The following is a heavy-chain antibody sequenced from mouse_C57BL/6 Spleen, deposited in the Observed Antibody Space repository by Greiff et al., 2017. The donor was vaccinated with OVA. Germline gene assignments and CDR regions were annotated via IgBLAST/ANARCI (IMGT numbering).Heavy chain of an antibody. CDR3: ARYDGYSFDY. D-gene: IGHD2-3*01. J-gene: IGHJ2*01. V-gene: IGHV3-6*01. CDR2: ISYDGSN. Sequence: ESGPGLVKPSQSLSLTCSVTGYSITSGYYWNWIRQFPGNKLEWMGYISYDGSNNYNPSLKNRISITRDTSKNQFFLKLNSVTTEDTATYYSARYDGYSFDYWGQGTTLTVSS. CDR1: GYSITSGYY.